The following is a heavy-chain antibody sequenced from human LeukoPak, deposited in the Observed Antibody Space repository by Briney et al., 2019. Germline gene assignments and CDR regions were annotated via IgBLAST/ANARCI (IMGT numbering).Heavy chain of an antibody. CDR1: GYTFTGYY. D-gene: IGHD6-19*01. CDR3: ARDGSSGSLRYFDY. V-gene: IGHV1-2*04. J-gene: IGHJ4*02. CDR2: INPNSGGT. Sequence: ASVKVSCKASGYTFTGYYMHWVRQAPGQGLEWMGWINPNSGGTNYAQKFQGWVAMTRDTSISTGYMELSRLRSDDTAVYYCARDGSSGSLRYFDYWGQGTLVTVSS.